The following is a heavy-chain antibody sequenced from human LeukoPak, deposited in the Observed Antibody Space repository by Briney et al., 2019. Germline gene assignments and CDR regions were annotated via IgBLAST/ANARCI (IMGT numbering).Heavy chain of an antibody. V-gene: IGHV3-66*01. Sequence: GGSLRLSCAASEFSVGSNYMTWVRQAPGKGLEWVSLIYSGGSTYYADSVKGRFTISRDNSKNTLYLQMNSLRAEDTAVYYCARDQRWYSSGWHDYALDYWGQGTLVTVSS. J-gene: IGHJ4*02. CDR1: EFSVGSNY. CDR3: ARDQRWYSSGWHDYALDY. CDR2: IYSGGST. D-gene: IGHD6-19*01.